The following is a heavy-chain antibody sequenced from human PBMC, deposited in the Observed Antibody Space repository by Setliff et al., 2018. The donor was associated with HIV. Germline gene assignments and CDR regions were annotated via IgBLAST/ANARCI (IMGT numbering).Heavy chain of an antibody. CDR2: IYHSGTT. CDR3: ARGPSGRAPAPARAPHYYGLDL. J-gene: IGHJ6*01. CDR1: GYSISSGYY. D-gene: IGHD2-2*01. V-gene: IGHV4-38-2*01. Sequence: SETLSLTCAVSGYSISSGYYWGWIRQPPGKGLEWVGSIYHSGTTYYNPSLKSRVTISVDTSKNQFSLKLSSVTAADTAVYYCARGPSGRAPAPARAPHYYGLDLWGPGTTVTVS.